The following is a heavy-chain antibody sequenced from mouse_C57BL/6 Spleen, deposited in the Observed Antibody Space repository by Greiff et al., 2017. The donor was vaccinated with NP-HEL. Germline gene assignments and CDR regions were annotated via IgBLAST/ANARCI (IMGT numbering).Heavy chain of an antibody. D-gene: IGHD1-1*01. Sequence: QVQLQQSGAELVKPGASVKISCKASGYAFSSYWMNWVKQRPGKGLEWIGQIYPGDGDTNYNGKFKGKATLTADKSSSTAYMQLSSLTSEDSAVYFCARSGYGSSYDFDYWGQGTTLTVSS. CDR2: IYPGDGDT. CDR1: GYAFSSYW. V-gene: IGHV1-80*01. J-gene: IGHJ2*01. CDR3: ARSGYGSSYDFDY.